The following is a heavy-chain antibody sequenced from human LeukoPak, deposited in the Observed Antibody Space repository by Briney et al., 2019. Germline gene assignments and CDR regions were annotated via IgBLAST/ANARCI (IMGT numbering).Heavy chain of an antibody. D-gene: IGHD4-17*01. J-gene: IGHJ4*02. Sequence: SETLSLTCAVYGGSFSGYYWSWIRQPPGKGLEWLGEINHSGSTNYNPSLKSRVTISVETSKNQFSLKLSSVTAADTAVYYCASENYGYGDYLVWGEGTLVTVSS. V-gene: IGHV4-34*01. CDR1: GGSFSGYY. CDR3: ASENYGYGDYLV. CDR2: INHSGST.